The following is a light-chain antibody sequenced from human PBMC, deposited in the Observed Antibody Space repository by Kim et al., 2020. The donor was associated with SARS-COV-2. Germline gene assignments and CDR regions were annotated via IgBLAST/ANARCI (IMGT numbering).Light chain of an antibody. CDR1: SSDVGGYNF. Sequence: QSPLTQPPSASGSPGQSVTISCTGISSDVGGYNFVSWYQHHPGKAPKLIVYEVSKRPSGVPDRFSGSKSGNTASLTVSGLQAEDEADYYCSSYAGSNSVVFGGGTQLTVL. V-gene: IGLV2-8*01. J-gene: IGLJ2*01. CDR3: SSYAGSNSVV. CDR2: EVS.